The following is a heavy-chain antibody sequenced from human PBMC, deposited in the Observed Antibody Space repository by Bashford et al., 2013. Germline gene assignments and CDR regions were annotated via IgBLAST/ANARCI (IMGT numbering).Heavy chain of an antibody. J-gene: IGHJ4*02. Sequence: GSLRLSCAASGFTFSSYSMNWVRQAPGKGLEWVSSISSSSSYIYYADSVKGRFTISRDNAKNSLYLQMNSLRAEDTAVYYCARDRDYDYGDLPDDYWGQGTLVTVSS. CDR1: GFTFSSYS. CDR3: ARDRDYDYGDLPDDY. CDR2: ISSSSSYI. V-gene: IGHV3-21*01. D-gene: IGHD4-17*01.